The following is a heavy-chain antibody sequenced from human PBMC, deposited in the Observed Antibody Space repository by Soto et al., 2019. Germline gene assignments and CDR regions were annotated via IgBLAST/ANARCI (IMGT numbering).Heavy chain of an antibody. J-gene: IGHJ4*02. CDR3: ARARSSGWYTGGLCWY. V-gene: IGHV3-21*01. CDR2: ISSSSSYI. CDR1: GFTFSSYS. D-gene: IGHD6-19*01. Sequence: GGSLRLSCAASGFTFSSYSMNWVRQAPGKGLEWVSSISSSSSYIYYADSVKGRFTISRDNAKNSLYLQMNSLRAEDTAVYYCARARSSGWYTGGLCWYWGQGTLVTVSS.